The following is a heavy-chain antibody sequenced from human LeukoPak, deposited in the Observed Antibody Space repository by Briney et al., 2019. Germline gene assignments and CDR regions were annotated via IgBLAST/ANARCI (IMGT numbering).Heavy chain of an antibody. Sequence: ASVKVSCKASGYTFTGYGITWVRHAPGQGLEWMGWISAYNGNTNYAQKVQGRVTMTTDTSTSTAYMELRSLRSDDTAVYYCARVSHYYGSEIEYWGQGTLVTVSS. CDR2: ISAYNGNT. CDR1: GYTFTGYG. CDR3: ARVSHYYGSEIEY. V-gene: IGHV1-18*01. J-gene: IGHJ4*02. D-gene: IGHD3-10*01.